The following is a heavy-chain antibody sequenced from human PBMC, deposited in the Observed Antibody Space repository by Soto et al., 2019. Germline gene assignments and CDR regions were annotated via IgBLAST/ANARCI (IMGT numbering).Heavy chain of an antibody. CDR2: ISPDGTIP. V-gene: IGHV3-74*01. J-gene: IGHJ3*02. CDR1: GFTFSNYW. CDR3: ARFRGDAFDT. D-gene: IGHD3-10*01. Sequence: EVQLVESGGGLVQPGGSLRLSCAVSGFTFSNYWMHWVRQAPGKGLVWVSTISPDGTIPDYTDSVKGRLAISRDNAKSTLFLQINSLRPEDTAVYYCARFRGDAFDTWGQGTMVTVSS.